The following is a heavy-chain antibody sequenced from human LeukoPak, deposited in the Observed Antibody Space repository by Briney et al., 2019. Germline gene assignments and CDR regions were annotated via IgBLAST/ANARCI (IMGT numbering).Heavy chain of an antibody. Sequence: GASVKVSCKASGYTFTSYDMNWVRQGTGQGLEWMGWMNPNSGNTGYAQKFQGRVTMTRNTSISTAYMELSSLRSEDTAVYYCARSDFWSGYYTGGMDVWGQGTTVTVSS. CDR2: MNPNSGNT. CDR3: ARSDFWSGYYTGGMDV. J-gene: IGHJ6*02. D-gene: IGHD3-3*01. V-gene: IGHV1-8*01. CDR1: GYTFTSYD.